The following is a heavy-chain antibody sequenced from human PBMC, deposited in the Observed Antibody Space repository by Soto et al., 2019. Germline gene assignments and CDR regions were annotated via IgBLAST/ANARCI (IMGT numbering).Heavy chain of an antibody. V-gene: IGHV4-4*02. CDR2: IYHSGST. Sequence: QVQLQESGPGLVKPSGTLSLTCAVSGGSISSSNWWSWVRQPPGKGLEWIGEIYHSGSTNYNPSLKIRDTIPVDKSKNQFSLELSSVTAADAAVYYCARTGYSGTNHDYWGQGTLVTVSS. J-gene: IGHJ4*02. CDR3: ARTGYSGTNHDY. CDR1: GGSISSSNW. D-gene: IGHD3-9*01.